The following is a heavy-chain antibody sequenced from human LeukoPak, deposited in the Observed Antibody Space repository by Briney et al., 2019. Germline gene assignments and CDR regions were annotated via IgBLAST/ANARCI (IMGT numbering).Heavy chain of an antibody. Sequence: SETLSLTCTPSGGSISSCYWSWIQQSAPEGVEGVGRIYTSGSSNSNPSLKSRVTMSADTSKNQFSLKLSSVTAADTAVYYCARDISVAGSFLLFDYWGQGTLVTVSS. D-gene: IGHD6-19*01. CDR3: ARDISVAGSFLLFDY. CDR1: GGSISSCY. J-gene: IGHJ4*02. V-gene: IGHV4-4*07. CDR2: IYTSGSS.